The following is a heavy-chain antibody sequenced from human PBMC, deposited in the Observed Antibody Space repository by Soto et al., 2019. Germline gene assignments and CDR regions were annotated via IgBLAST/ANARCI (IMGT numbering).Heavy chain of an antibody. Sequence: SETLSLTCAVSGGSISRGGYSCSWIRQPPGKGLEWIGYIYHSGSTYYNPSLKSRVTISVDRSKNQFSLKLSSVTAADTAVYYCARGMTTVTTFDYWGQGTLVTVSS. CDR2: IYHSGST. V-gene: IGHV4-30-2*01. CDR3: ARGMTTVTTFDY. D-gene: IGHD4-17*01. J-gene: IGHJ4*02. CDR1: GGSISRGGYS.